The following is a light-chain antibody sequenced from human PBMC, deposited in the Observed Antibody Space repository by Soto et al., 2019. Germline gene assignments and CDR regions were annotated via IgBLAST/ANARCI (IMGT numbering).Light chain of an antibody. CDR3: QRYSNWPPLYT. Sequence: EIVMTQSPATLSLSPGERATLSCRASQSVSSYLAWYQHKPGLPPRLLIYDAATRATGIPDRFSGSGSGTDFTLTISSLQSADFAVYYCQRYSNWPPLYTFGRGTKLEIK. CDR2: DAA. J-gene: IGKJ2*01. CDR1: QSVSSY. V-gene: IGKV3-15*01.